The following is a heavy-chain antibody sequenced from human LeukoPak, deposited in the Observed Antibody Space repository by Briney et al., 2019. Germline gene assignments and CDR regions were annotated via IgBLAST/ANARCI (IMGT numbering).Heavy chain of an antibody. CDR1: GGSFSGYY. Sequence: PSETLSLTCAVYGGSFSGYYWSWIRQPPGKGLEWIGEINHSGSTNYNPSLKSRVTISVDTSKNQFSLKLSSVTAADTAVYYCARDKPYGGKRGYFDYWGQGTLVTVSS. V-gene: IGHV4-34*01. CDR3: ARDKPYGGKRGYFDY. D-gene: IGHD4-23*01. J-gene: IGHJ4*02. CDR2: INHSGST.